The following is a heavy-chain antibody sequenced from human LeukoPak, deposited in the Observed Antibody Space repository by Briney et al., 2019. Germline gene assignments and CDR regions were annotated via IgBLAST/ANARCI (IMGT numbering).Heavy chain of an antibody. D-gene: IGHD4-17*01. Sequence: GGSLRLSCAASGFTFSSYWMSWVRQAPGKGLEWVANIKQDGSEKYYVDSVKDRFTISRDNSKNTLYLQMNSLRAEDTAVYYCAKSWDTVTRGRTYFDYWGQGTLVTASS. J-gene: IGHJ4*02. CDR3: AKSWDTVTRGRTYFDY. V-gene: IGHV3-7*01. CDR2: IKQDGSEK. CDR1: GFTFSSYW.